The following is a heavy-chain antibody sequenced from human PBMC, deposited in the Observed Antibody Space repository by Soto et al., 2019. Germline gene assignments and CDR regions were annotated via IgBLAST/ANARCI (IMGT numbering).Heavy chain of an antibody. CDR3: ARGGGYCSGGSCYAY. V-gene: IGHV4-4*02. J-gene: IGHJ4*02. Sequence: SETLSLTCAVSSGSISSSNWWSWVRQPPGKGLEWIGEIYHSGSTNYNPSLKSRVTISVDKSKNQFSLKLSSVTAADTAVYYCARGGGYCSGGSCYAYWGQGTLVTVSS. CDR1: SGSISSSNW. CDR2: IYHSGST. D-gene: IGHD2-15*01.